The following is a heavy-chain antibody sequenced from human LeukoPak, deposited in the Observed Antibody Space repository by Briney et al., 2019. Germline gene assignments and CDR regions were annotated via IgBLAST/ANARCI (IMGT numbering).Heavy chain of an antibody. J-gene: IGHJ4*02. D-gene: IGHD2-15*01. Sequence: GGSLRLSCAASGFTFSSYGMSWVRQAPGKGLEWVSAISGSGGSTYYADSVKGRFTISRDNAKNSLYLQMNSLRAEDTADYYCARRYCSGGKCYHFDYWGQGTVVTVSS. CDR3: ARRYCSGGKCYHFDY. CDR1: GFTFSSYG. V-gene: IGHV3-23*01. CDR2: ISGSGGST.